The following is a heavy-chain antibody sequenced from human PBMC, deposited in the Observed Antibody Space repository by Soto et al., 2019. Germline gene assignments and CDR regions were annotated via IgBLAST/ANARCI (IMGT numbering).Heavy chain of an antibody. J-gene: IGHJ3*02. CDR1: GFTFSSYS. V-gene: IGHV3-48*01. CDR3: AREESSSWYGDAFDI. CDR2: ISSSSSTI. Sequence: EVQLVESGGGLVQPGGSLRLSCAASGFTFSSYSMNWVRQAPGKGLEWVSYISSSSSTIYYADSVKGRFTISRDNAKNSLNLQMNSLRAEDTAVYYCAREESSSWYGDAFDIWGQGTMVTVSS. D-gene: IGHD6-13*01.